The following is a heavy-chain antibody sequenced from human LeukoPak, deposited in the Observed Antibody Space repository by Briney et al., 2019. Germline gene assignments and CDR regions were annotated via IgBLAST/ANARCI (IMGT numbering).Heavy chain of an antibody. J-gene: IGHJ6*03. V-gene: IGHV4-34*01. CDR1: GGSFSGYY. Sequence: SETLSLTCAVYGGSFSGYYWSWIRQPPGKGLEWIGEINHSGSTNYNPSLKSRVTISVDKSKNQFSLKLSSVTAADTAVYYCARGTAAMVTFYYYYYMDVWGKGATVTVSS. CDR2: INHSGST. D-gene: IGHD5-18*01. CDR3: ARGTAAMVTFYYYYYMDV.